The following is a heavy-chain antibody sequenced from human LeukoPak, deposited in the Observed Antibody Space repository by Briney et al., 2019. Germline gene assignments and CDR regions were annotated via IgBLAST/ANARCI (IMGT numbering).Heavy chain of an antibody. CDR3: ARDGGYDFWSGYYTTFWFDP. Sequence: GASVKVSCKASGYTFTSYGISWVRQAPGQGLEWMGWISAYNGNTNYAQKLQGRVTMTTDTSTSTAYMELRSLRSDDTAVYYCARDGGYDFWSGYYTTFWFDPWGQGTLVTVSS. CDR1: GYTFTSYG. D-gene: IGHD3-3*01. J-gene: IGHJ5*02. V-gene: IGHV1-18*01. CDR2: ISAYNGNT.